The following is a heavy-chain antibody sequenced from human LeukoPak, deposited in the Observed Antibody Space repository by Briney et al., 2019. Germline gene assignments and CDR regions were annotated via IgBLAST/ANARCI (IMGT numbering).Heavy chain of an antibody. CDR3: SSTPYNLSRKSRVSIAVNTYKTLYALKLTAVTAADTAVYCCARHQEGSRRYDSPFGY. J-gene: IGHJ4*02. CDR2: FYYSRSP. V-gene: IGHV4-39*01. Sequence: ASETLSLTRTVSGCSISSGNYFWGRIGQPPGKGVEWFGSFYYSRSPHYNPSVKSRLIISVDTYKNQFSPELSSVTAAGPAIYYSSSTPYNLSRKSRVSIAVNTYKTLYALKLTAVTAADTAVYCCARHQEGSRRYDSPFGYWGRGTLVTVST. D-gene: IGHD6-13*01. CDR1: GCSISSGNYF.